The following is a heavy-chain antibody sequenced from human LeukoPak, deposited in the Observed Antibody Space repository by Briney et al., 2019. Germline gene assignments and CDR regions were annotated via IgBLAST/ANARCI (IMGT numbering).Heavy chain of an antibody. J-gene: IGHJ4*02. Sequence: GGSLRLSCAASGFTVSSYFVSWVRQAPGKGLEWVSLTYSGGTTDYADSVKGRFTVSRDNSKNTLYLQMNSLRAEDTATYYCARDDVPVIWGQGTLVTVSS. CDR1: GFTVSSYF. V-gene: IGHV3-53*01. CDR3: ARDDVPVI. D-gene: IGHD2/OR15-2a*01. CDR2: TYSGGTT.